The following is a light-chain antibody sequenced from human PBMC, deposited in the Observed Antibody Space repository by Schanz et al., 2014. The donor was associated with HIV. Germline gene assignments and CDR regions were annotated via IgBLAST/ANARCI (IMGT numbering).Light chain of an antibody. V-gene: IGLV2-11*01. CDR3: SSFAGRRNLL. CDR1: SSDVGGSPY. J-gene: IGLJ3*02. Sequence: SALTQPRSVSGSPGQSVTISCSGTSSDVGGSPYVSWYRQYPGKAPKLMIFDVNKRPSGVPNRFSGSKSGNAASLTVSGLQADDEADYYCSSFAGRRNLLFGGGTKLTVL. CDR2: DVN.